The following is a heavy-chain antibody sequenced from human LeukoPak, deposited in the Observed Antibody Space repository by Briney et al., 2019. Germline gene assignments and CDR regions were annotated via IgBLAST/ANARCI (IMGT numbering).Heavy chain of an antibody. D-gene: IGHD3-16*01. J-gene: IGHJ4*02. V-gene: IGHV1-18*01. CDR1: GYTFTSYD. Sequence: ASVKVSCKASGYTFTSYDINWVRQATGQGLEWMGWMNPNSGNTNYAQKLQGRVTMTTDTSTSTAYMELRSLRSDDTAVYYCARTAYDYVWGSIDYWGQGTLVTVSS. CDR2: MNPNSGNT. CDR3: ARTAYDYVWGSIDY.